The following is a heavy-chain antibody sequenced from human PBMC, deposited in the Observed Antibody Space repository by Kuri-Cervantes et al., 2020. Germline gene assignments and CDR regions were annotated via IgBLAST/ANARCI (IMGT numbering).Heavy chain of an antibody. Sequence: ASVKVSCKASGYTFTGYGFSWVRQAPGQGLEWMGWISAYNGNTNYAQKLQGRVTMTTDTSTSTAYMELSSLRSEDTAVYYCARATTAIVWRPFDYWGQGTLVTVSS. CDR3: ARATTAIVWRPFDY. J-gene: IGHJ4*02. D-gene: IGHD5-18*01. CDR1: GYTFTGYG. CDR2: ISAYNGNT. V-gene: IGHV1-18*01.